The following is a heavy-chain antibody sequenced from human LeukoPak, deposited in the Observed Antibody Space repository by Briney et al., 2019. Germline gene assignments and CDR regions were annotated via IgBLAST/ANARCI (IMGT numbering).Heavy chain of an antibody. CDR1: GYSISSGYY. CDR3: AKSGGSGLIDY. J-gene: IGHJ4*02. V-gene: IGHV4-38-2*02. D-gene: IGHD1-26*01. Sequence: SETLSLTCTVSGYSISSGYYWGWIRQPPGKGLEWIGNIYSSGNTYYNASLKGRVTIYIDTSKNQFSLNLSSVTAADTAVYYCAKSGGSGLIDYWGQGTLVTVSS. CDR2: IYSSGNT.